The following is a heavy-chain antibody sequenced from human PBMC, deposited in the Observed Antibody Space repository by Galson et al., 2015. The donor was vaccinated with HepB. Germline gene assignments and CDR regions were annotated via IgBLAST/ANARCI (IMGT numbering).Heavy chain of an antibody. Sequence: PALVKPTQPLTLPCTFSGFSLTTNGMCVSWIRQSPGKALEWLARIDWDDYKSYSASLRNRLTVSKDTSKNQVVLTMTNMEPVDTGTYYCARAGYSSGWYYYYFESWGQGSLVTVSS. CDR1: GFSLTTNGMC. J-gene: IGHJ4*02. V-gene: IGHV2-70*11. CDR3: ARAGYSSGWYYYYFES. CDR2: IDWDDYK. D-gene: IGHD6-19*01.